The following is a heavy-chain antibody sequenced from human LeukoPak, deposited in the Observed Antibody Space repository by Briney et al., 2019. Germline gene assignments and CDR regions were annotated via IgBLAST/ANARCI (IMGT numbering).Heavy chain of an antibody. CDR2: IYSGGST. CDR3: VRQIYDSSGYYPKKYFDY. V-gene: IGHV3-66*04. CDR1: GFTVSSNY. D-gene: IGHD3-22*01. J-gene: IGHJ4*02. Sequence: GGSLRLSCAASGFTVSSNYMSWVRQAPGKGLEWVSVIYSGGSTYYADSVKGRFTISRHNAKNSLFLQMNSLRDEDTAVYYCVRQIYDSSGYYPKKYFDYWGQGTLVTVSS.